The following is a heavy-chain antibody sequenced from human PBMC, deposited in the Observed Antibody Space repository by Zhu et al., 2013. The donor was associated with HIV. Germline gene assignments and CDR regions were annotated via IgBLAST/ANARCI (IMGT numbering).Heavy chain of an antibody. J-gene: IGHJ6*02. CDR3: ARGSSGSGWSRGYYYGMER. V-gene: IGHV1-2*02. CDR2: MNPNSGGT. D-gene: IGHD6-19*01. CDR1: GYTFSDHY. Sequence: QVQLVQSGTEVQTPGASVRVSCWASGYTFSDHYIHWVRQAPGQGLEWMGWMNPNSGGTNYAQKFRGRIIVTRDTSTSTAYMELSRVTSDDTAIYFCARGSSGSGWSRGYYYGMERLGPRGPRITVSS.